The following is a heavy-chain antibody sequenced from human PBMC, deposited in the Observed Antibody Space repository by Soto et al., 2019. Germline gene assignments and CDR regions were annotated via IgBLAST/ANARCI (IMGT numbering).Heavy chain of an antibody. J-gene: IGHJ4*02. D-gene: IGHD2-2*01. Sequence: GASEKVSCKASGGTFSSYAISWVRQAPGQGLEWMGGIIPIFGTANYAQKFQGRVTITADESTSTAYMQLNSLKSEDTGVYYCVTVLPHANSWFDYWGQGTPVTVSS. CDR3: VTVLPHANSWFDY. CDR2: IIPIFGTA. V-gene: IGHV1-69*13. CDR1: GGTFSSYA.